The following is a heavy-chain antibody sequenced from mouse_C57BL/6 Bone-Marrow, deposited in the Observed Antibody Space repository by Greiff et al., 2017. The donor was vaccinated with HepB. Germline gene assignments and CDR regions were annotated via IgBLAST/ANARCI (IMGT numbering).Heavy chain of an antibody. CDR1: FYSITIVYY. CDR3: ARDEGYDGAWFAY. Sequence: PFLFKPSHSLSLTFSFTFYSITIVYYFNFIRHFPLNKLECIVYISYDFINNYNPSLKNRISITRDTSKNQFFLKLNSVTTEETATYYCARDEGYDGAWFAYWGQGTLVTVSA. D-gene: IGHD2-2*01. V-gene: IGHV3-6*01. J-gene: IGHJ3*01. CDR2: ISYDFIN.